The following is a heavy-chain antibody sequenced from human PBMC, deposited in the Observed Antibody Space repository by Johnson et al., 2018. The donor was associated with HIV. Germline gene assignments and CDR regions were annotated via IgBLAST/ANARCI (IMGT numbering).Heavy chain of an antibody. J-gene: IGHJ3*02. CDR3: AKDSMGFNWNQFEAFDM. CDR2: ISYDGSNK. V-gene: IGHV3-30-3*01. D-gene: IGHD1-20*01. CDR1: GFTFSSYA. Sequence: QVQLVESGGGVVQPGRSLRLSCAASGFTFSSYAMHWVRQAPGKGLEWVAVISYDGSNKYYADSVKGRFTISRDHSKNTLYLQMNSLRGEDTAVYYCAKDSMGFNWNQFEAFDMWGQGTMVTVSS.